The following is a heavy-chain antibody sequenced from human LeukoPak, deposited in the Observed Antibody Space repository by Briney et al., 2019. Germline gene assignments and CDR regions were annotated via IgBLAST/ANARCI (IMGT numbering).Heavy chain of an antibody. V-gene: IGHV4-34*01. J-gene: IGHJ4*02. Sequence: PSETLSLTCAVYGGSFSGYYWSWIRQPPGKGLEWIGEINHSGSTNYNPSLKSRVTISVDTSKNQFSLKLSSVTAADTAVYYCARGEELRWFDYWGQGTLVTVSS. CDR1: GGSFSGYY. D-gene: IGHD4-23*01. CDR3: ARGEELRWFDY. CDR2: INHSGST.